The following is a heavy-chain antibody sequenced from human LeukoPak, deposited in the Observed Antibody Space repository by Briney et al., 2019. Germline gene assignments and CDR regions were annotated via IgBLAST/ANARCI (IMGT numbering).Heavy chain of an antibody. CDR2: IYYNGST. V-gene: IGHV4-59*01. J-gene: IGHJ4*02. CDR1: GGSISSYY. Sequence: TETLSLTCSVPGGSISSYYWSWIRQPPGKGLEWTGYIYYNGSTNYKPSLKSRVTISLDTSKNQYSLKQRSVTAADTAVYYCARTPRQNYWYYFDYWGQGTLVTVSS. D-gene: IGHD1-7*01. CDR3: ARTPRQNYWYYFDY.